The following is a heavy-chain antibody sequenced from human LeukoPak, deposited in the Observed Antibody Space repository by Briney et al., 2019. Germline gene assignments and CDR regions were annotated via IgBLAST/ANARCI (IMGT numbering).Heavy chain of an antibody. Sequence: SLRLSCAASGFTFDDYAMHWVRQAPGKGLEWVSGISWNSGSIGYADSVKGRFTISRDNAKNSLYLQMNSLRAEDTALYYCAKVGGYSYGHLDYWGQGTLVTVSS. CDR1: GFTFDDYA. CDR3: AKVGGYSYGHLDY. CDR2: ISWNSGSI. D-gene: IGHD5-18*01. V-gene: IGHV3-9*01. J-gene: IGHJ4*02.